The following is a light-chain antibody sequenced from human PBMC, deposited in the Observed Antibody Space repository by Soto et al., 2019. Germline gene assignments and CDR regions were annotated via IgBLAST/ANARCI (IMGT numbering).Light chain of an antibody. CDR1: SSDVGGYNY. CDR3: SSYTGSNTWV. V-gene: IGLV2-14*01. Sequence: QSALTQPASVSGSPGQSITISCTGTSSDVGGYNYVSWYQQHPGKAPKLMIYEVSNRPSGVSTRFSGSKSGNTASLTISGLQAEDEDDYYCSSYTGSNTWVFGGGTKLTVL. J-gene: IGLJ3*02. CDR2: EVS.